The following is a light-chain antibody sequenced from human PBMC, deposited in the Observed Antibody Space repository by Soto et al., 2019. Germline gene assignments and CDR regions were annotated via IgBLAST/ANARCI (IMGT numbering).Light chain of an antibody. CDR3: QQYGSSPWT. Sequence: EIVLTQSPGTLSLSPGERATLSCKASQGVGSNYLAWYQQKPGQAPRPLIYGASSRATGIPDRFSGSGSGADFTLTISRLEPEDCAVYYCQQYGSSPWTFGQGTTVVIK. CDR2: GAS. V-gene: IGKV3-20*01. CDR1: QGVGSNY. J-gene: IGKJ1*01.